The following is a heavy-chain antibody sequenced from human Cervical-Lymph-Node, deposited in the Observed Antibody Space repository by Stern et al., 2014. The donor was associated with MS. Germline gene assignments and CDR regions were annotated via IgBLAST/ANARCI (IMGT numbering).Heavy chain of an antibody. J-gene: IGHJ4*02. Sequence: EVQLVESGGGLIQPGGSLRLSCAASGFTVSSIYMSWVRQAPGKGLEWVSLLYSGGSAYYTDPVKGRFTVSRDNSKNTLYLQMNSLRPEDTAVYYCARVDGSGSYFDSWGQGTLVTVSS. D-gene: IGHD3-10*01. CDR1: GFTVSSIY. CDR3: ARVDGSGSYFDS. CDR2: LYSGGSA. V-gene: IGHV3-53*01.